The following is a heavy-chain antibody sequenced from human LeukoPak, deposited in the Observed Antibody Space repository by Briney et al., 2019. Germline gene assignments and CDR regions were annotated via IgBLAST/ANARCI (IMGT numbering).Heavy chain of an antibody. Sequence: GGSLRLSCAASGFTFSSNAMHWVRQAPGKGLEWVAIISYDGSNKYYADSVKGRFTISRDKSKNTMYLQMNSLRAEDTAVYYCAKSMDILTGYLWSLDYWGQGTLVTVSS. CDR1: GFTFSSNA. CDR2: ISYDGSNK. V-gene: IGHV3-30*04. J-gene: IGHJ4*02. D-gene: IGHD3-9*01. CDR3: AKSMDILTGYLWSLDY.